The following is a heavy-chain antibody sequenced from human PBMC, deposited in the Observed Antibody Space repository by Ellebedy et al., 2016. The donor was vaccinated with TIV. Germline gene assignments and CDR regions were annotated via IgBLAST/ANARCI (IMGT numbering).Heavy chain of an antibody. J-gene: IGHJ6*02. V-gene: IGHV3-53*01. CDR2: IYSGGST. D-gene: IGHD2-8*01. CDR3: ARALYEYYYYGMDV. Sequence: GESLKISCAASGFTVSSNYMSWVRQAPGKGLEWVSVIYSGGSTYYADSVKGRFTISRDNSKNTLYLQMNSLRAEDTAVYYCARALYEYYYYGMDVWGQGTTVTVSS. CDR1: GFTVSSNY.